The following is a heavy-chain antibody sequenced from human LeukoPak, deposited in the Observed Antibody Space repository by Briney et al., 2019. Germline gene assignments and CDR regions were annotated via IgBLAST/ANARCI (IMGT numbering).Heavy chain of an antibody. CDR3: ARHESRQPRRAPFDY. D-gene: IGHD3-10*01. CDR1: GGSISSYY. J-gene: IGHJ4*02. Sequence: SETLSLTCTVSGGSISSYYWSWIRQPPGKGLEWIGYIYYSGSTNYNPSLKSRVTISVDTSKNQFPLKLSSVTAADTAVYYCARHESRQPRRAPFDYWGQGTLVTVSS. CDR2: IYYSGST. V-gene: IGHV4-59*08.